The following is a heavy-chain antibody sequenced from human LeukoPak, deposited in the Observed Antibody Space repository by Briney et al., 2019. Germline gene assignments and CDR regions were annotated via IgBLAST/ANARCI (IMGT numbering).Heavy chain of an antibody. CDR3: ARERTDYPDY. CDR2: ISSSSSYI. V-gene: IGHV3-21*01. J-gene: IGHJ4*02. Sequence: GGSLRLSCAASGFTFSSYSMSWVRQAPGKGLEWVSSISSSSSYIYYADSVKGRFTISRDNAKNSLYLQVNSLRAEDTAVYYCARERTDYPDYWGQGTLVTVSS. CDR1: GFTFSSYS. D-gene: IGHD4-11*01.